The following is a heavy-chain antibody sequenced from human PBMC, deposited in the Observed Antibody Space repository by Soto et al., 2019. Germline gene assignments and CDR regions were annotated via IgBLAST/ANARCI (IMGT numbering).Heavy chain of an antibody. CDR3: TRVLGYTFEPGKARYYAMDV. D-gene: IGHD5-18*01. CDR1: GGTFSKDA. CDR2: LMPVFGSP. Sequence: QVQLVQSGAEVKKPGSSVTVSCKTSGGTFSKDAINWVRQAPGQGLEWMGLLMPVFGSPIYAQKFQGRIRINADESTSTAFMDLSSLRSEDTALYYCTRVLGYTFEPGKARYYAMDVWGQGTTVSVSS. J-gene: IGHJ6*02. V-gene: IGHV1-69*01.